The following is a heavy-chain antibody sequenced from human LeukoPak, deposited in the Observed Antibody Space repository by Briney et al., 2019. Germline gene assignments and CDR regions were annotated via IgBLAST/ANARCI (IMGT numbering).Heavy chain of an antibody. Sequence: GGSLRLSCAASGFTFSDYYMSWIRQAPGKGLEWVSYISSSGTYTNYADSVKGRFTISRDNSKNTLNLQMNSLRDEDTAVYYCARVCRDSSGYGAFDIWGQGTMVTVSS. V-gene: IGHV3-11*06. D-gene: IGHD3-22*01. CDR2: ISSSGTYT. CDR1: GFTFSDYY. CDR3: ARVCRDSSGYGAFDI. J-gene: IGHJ3*02.